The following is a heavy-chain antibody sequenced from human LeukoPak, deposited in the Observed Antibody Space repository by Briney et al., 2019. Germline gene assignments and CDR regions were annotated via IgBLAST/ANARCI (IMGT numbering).Heavy chain of an antibody. V-gene: IGHV3-21*01. CDR3: ARVLSGTLTFDH. Sequence: GGSLRLSCAASGFTFSRYTMKWGRQAPGEGLEWVSSITSSSSYIYYADSAKGRFTISRDNAKNSLFLQMNSLRAEDTAVYYCARVLSGTLTFDHWGQGTLVVVSS. D-gene: IGHD3-9*01. J-gene: IGHJ4*02. CDR2: ITSSSSYI. CDR1: GFTFSRYT.